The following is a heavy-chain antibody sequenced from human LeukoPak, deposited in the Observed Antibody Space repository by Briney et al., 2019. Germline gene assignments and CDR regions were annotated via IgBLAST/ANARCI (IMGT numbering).Heavy chain of an antibody. J-gene: IGHJ4*02. D-gene: IGHD1-14*01. CDR1: GGSISSGDYY. V-gene: IGHV4-30-4*08. CDR2: IYYSGST. Sequence: SETLSLTCTVSGGSISSGDYYWSWICQPPGKGLEWIGYIYYSGSTYYNPSLKSRVTISVDTSKNQFSLKLSSVTAADTAVYYCARVPFTGYTTGSRGTLEFDYWGQGTLVTVSS. CDR3: ARVPFTGYTTGSRGTLEFDY.